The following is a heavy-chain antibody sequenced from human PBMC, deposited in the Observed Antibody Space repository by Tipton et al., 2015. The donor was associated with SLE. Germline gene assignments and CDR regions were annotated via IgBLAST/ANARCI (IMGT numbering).Heavy chain of an antibody. Sequence: LRLSCTVSGDSISSAGNSWNWIRQLPGKGLEWIGYIYYSGDIHYNPSLKSRVAISVETSNNQVSLKLSSVAAADTAVYYCARVGGYMVRGVQTYYYYYMDVWGKGTTVTVSS. CDR1: GDSISSAGNS. D-gene: IGHD3-10*01. CDR3: ARVGGYMVRGVQTYYYYYMDV. CDR2: IYYSGDI. J-gene: IGHJ6*03. V-gene: IGHV4-31*02.